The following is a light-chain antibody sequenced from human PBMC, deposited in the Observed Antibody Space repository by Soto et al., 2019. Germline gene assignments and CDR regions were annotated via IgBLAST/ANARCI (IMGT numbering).Light chain of an antibody. V-gene: IGKV3-11*01. Sequence: EIVLTQSPATLSLSPGERATLSCRASQSVGSSLAWYQQKLVQAPRLLIDAASDRATGIPGRFSGSGSGTDFTLIISSLEPEDFAFYYCQQGNTWPWTFGQGTKVDNK. CDR1: QSVGSS. J-gene: IGKJ1*01. CDR2: AAS. CDR3: QQGNTWPWT.